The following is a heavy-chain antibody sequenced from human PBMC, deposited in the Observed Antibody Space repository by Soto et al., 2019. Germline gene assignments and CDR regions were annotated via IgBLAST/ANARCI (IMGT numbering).Heavy chain of an antibody. CDR2: ISASGDKT. Sequence: PGGSLRLSCAPSGFTFNSHAMSWVRQAPGKGLEWVSGISASGDKTYYTDSVKGRFTISRDNSKNTLFLQVNSLRAEDTSVYYCAKGMVVTTTIFGYYFGYWGRGTLVTVSS. CDR1: GFTFNSHA. J-gene: IGHJ4*02. CDR3: AKGMVVTTTIFGYYFGY. V-gene: IGHV3-23*01. D-gene: IGHD3-3*01.